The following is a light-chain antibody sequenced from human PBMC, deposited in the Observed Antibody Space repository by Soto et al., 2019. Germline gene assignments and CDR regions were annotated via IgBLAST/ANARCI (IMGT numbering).Light chain of an antibody. Sequence: EIVLTQSPGTLSLSPGERATLSCRASQSISSSYLAWYQQKPGQAPRLLIYAASSRATSIPDRFSGSGSGTDFTLTISTLEPEDFAVYYCQQYGSSSYTFGQGTQLEIK. CDR1: QSISSSY. CDR3: QQYGSSSYT. CDR2: AAS. J-gene: IGKJ2*01. V-gene: IGKV3-20*01.